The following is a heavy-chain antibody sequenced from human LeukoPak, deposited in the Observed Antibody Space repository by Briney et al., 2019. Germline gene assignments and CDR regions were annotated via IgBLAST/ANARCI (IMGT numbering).Heavy chain of an antibody. V-gene: IGHV3-23*01. J-gene: IGHJ4*02. D-gene: IGHD3-9*01. CDR3: AKFNDIWSGCFDY. CDR2: IFVGGGTT. Sequence: RGCLRLSCAASRFTSSSYTMSWVRPSPGKGLEWVSPIFVGGGTTYYAYSTDVVRRWFTISRDDSKNTLNLQMNSLRAEDTAVYFCAKFNDIWSGCFDYWGQGTLVTVSS. CDR1: RFTSSSYT.